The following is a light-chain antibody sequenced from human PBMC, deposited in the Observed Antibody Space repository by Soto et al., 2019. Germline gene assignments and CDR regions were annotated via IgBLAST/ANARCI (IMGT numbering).Light chain of an antibody. Sequence: DIQMTQSPSTLSASVGDRVTITCRASQSISSWLAWYQQKPGKAPKLLIYKASSLESGVPSRFSGSGSGTEFTLTISSLQPDDFASYYCQQYNSYSPTFGQGNKEEIK. CDR2: KAS. J-gene: IGKJ1*01. CDR3: QQYNSYSPT. CDR1: QSISSW. V-gene: IGKV1-5*03.